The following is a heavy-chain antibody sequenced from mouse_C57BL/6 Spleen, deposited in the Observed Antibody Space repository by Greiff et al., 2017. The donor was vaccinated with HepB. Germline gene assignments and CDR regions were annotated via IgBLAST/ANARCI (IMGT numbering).Heavy chain of an antibody. D-gene: IGHD2-3*01. Sequence: DVKLQESGPGLVKPSQSLSLTCSVTGYSITSGYYWNWIRQFPGNKLEWMGYISYDGSNNYNPSLKNRISITRDTSKNQLFLKLTSVTTEDTATYYCSRDDGYLWYFDVWGTGTTVTVSS. CDR3: SRDDGYLWYFDV. J-gene: IGHJ1*03. V-gene: IGHV3-6*01. CDR2: ISYDGSN. CDR1: GYSITSGYY.